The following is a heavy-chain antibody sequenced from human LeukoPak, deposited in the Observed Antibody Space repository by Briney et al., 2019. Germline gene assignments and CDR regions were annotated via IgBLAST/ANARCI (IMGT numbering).Heavy chain of an antibody. J-gene: IGHJ6*02. CDR1: GYTFTGYY. Sequence: ASVKVSCKASGYTFTGYYMHWVRQAPGQGLEWMGWINPNSGGTNYAQKFQGRVTRTRDTSISTAYMELSRLRSDDTAVYYCARVYSLYYYYYGMDVWGQGTTVTVSS. CDR3: ARVYSLYYYYYGMDV. V-gene: IGHV1-2*02. CDR2: INPNSGGT. D-gene: IGHD5-12*01.